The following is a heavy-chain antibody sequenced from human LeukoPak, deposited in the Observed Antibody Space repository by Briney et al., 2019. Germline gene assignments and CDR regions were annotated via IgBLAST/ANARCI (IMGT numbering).Heavy chain of an antibody. CDR3: AKDPDYGDYFDY. D-gene: IGHD4-17*01. Sequence: GGSLRLSCAASGFTFSSYTMSWVRQAPGKGLEWVSTITTSDGNTYYADSVKGRFTISRDNSKNTLYLQMNSLRAEDTAVYYCAKDPDYGDYFDYWGQGTLVTVSS. CDR2: ITTSDGNT. V-gene: IGHV3-23*01. J-gene: IGHJ4*02. CDR1: GFTFSSYT.